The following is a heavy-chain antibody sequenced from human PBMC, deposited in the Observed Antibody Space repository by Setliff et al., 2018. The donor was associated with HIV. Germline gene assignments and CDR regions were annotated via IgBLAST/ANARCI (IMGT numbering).Heavy chain of an antibody. V-gene: IGHV1-69*05. CDR2: IIPIFGTA. D-gene: IGHD5-18*01. CDR3: ARVDTAMVWLGPYYYLYV. Sequence: ASVKVSCKASGGTFSSYAISWVRQAPGQGLEWMGGIIPIFGTANYAQKFQGRVTITTDESTSTAYIELRSLRSEDTAVYYCARVDTAMVWLGPYYYLYVWGKGTTVTVSS. J-gene: IGHJ6*03. CDR1: GGTFSSYA.